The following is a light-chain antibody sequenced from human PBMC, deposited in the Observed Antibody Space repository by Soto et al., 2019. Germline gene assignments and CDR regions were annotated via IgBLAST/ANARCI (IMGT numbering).Light chain of an antibody. Sequence: DIQMTQSPSTLSASVGDRVTITCRARQSISSWLAWYQQKPGKAPKLLIYDASSLESGVPSRFSGSGSGTEFTLTISRLQPDDFANYYCQQYNSYAGTFGQGTKVESK. J-gene: IGKJ1*01. CDR2: DAS. V-gene: IGKV1-5*01. CDR3: QQYNSYAGT. CDR1: QSISSW.